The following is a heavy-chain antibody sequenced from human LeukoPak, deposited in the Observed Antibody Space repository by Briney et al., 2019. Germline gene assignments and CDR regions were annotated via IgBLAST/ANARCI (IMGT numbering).Heavy chain of an antibody. Sequence: GGSLRLSCAASGFTFSSYAMSWVRQAPGKGLEWVSAISGSGGSTYYADSVKGRFTISRDNSKNTLYLQMNSLRAEDTAVYYCAKSGYDSSGYYYEMDYWGQGTLVTVSS. CDR1: GFTFSSYA. CDR3: AKSGYDSSGYYYEMDY. CDR2: ISGSGGST. V-gene: IGHV3-23*01. J-gene: IGHJ4*02. D-gene: IGHD3-22*01.